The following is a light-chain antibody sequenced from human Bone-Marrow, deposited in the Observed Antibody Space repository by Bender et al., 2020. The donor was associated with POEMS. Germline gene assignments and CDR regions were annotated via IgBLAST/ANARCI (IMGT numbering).Light chain of an antibody. CDR2: NNS. J-gene: IGLJ3*02. V-gene: IGLV1-44*01. Sequence: QSVLTQPPSASGTPGQRVTISCSGSSSKFGSYPVNWYQQLPGAAPKLVIFNNSQRPPGVPDRFSGSNSGTSASLSISGLLSDDEADFYCATCNDSLNGWVFGGGTKLTVL. CDR1: SSKFGSYP. CDR3: ATCNDSLNGWV.